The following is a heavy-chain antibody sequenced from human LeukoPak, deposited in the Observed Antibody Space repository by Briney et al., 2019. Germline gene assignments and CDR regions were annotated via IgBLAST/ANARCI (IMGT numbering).Heavy chain of an antibody. CDR3: APRRAGGSTDY. V-gene: IGHV4-39*07. Sequence: SETLSLTCTVSGGSISSSSYYWGWIRQPPGKGLEWIGSIYYSGSTYYNPSLKSRVTISVDTSKNQFSLKLSSVTAADTAVYYCAPRRAGGSTDYWGQGTLVTVSS. D-gene: IGHD1-26*01. CDR1: GGSISSSSYY. CDR2: IYYSGST. J-gene: IGHJ4*02.